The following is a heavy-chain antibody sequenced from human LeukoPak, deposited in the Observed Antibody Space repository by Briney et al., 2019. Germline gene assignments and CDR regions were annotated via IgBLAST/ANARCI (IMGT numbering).Heavy chain of an antibody. D-gene: IGHD3-10*02. V-gene: IGHV1-69*06. J-gene: IGHJ6*02. CDR1: GGTFSSYA. CDR2: IISIFGTA. CDR3: ARGVFGELLPDYYYYGMDV. Sequence: SVKVSCKASGGTFSSYAISWVRQAPGQGLEWMGGIISIFGTANYAQKFQGRVTITADKSTSTAYMELSSLRSEDTAVYYCARGVFGELLPDYYYYGMDVWGQGTTVTVSS.